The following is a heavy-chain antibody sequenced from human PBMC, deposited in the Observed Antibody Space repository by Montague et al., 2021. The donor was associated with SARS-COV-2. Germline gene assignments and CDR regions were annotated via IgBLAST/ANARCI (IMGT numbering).Heavy chain of an antibody. CDR3: ARAKGSRYYYDSSGYYRDRGYYYYYYGMDV. D-gene: IGHD3-22*01. CDR2: IYTSGST. V-gene: IGHV4-61*02. J-gene: IGHJ6*02. CDR1: GGAISDGNYY. Sequence: TLSLTCTVSGGAISDGNYYWSWVRQPAGKGLEWIGRIYTSGSTNYNPSLKSRVTISVDTSKNQFSLKLSSVTAADTAVYYCARAKGSRYYYDSSGYYRDRGYYYYYYGMDVWGQGTTVTVSS.